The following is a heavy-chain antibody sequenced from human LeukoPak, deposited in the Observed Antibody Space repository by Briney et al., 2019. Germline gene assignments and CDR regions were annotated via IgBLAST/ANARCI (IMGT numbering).Heavy chain of an antibody. V-gene: IGHV4-39*07. CDR2: IYYSGST. CDR1: GGSISSSSYY. CDR3: AKLISGSPYYFDY. Sequence: SETLSLTCTVSGGSISSSSYYWGWIRQPPGKGLEWIGSIYYSGSTYYNPSLKSRVTISVDTSKNQFSLKLSSVTAADTAVYYCAKLISGSPYYFDYWGQGTLVTVSS. D-gene: IGHD3-22*01. J-gene: IGHJ4*02.